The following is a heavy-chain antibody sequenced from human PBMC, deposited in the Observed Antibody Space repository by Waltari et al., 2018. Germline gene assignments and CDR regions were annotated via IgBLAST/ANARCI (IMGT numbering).Heavy chain of an antibody. J-gene: IGHJ5*02. CDR3: ARDQAPRYSGYDRWFDP. V-gene: IGHV4-61*01. CDR1: GGSVSSGSYY. CDR2: IYYSGST. Sequence: QVQLQESGPGLVKPSETLSLTCTVSGGSVSSGSYYWSWIRQPPGKGLEWIGYIYYSGSTNYNPSLKSRVTISVDTSKNQFSLKLSSVTAADTAVYYCARDQAPRYSGYDRWFDPWGQGTLVTVSS. D-gene: IGHD5-12*01.